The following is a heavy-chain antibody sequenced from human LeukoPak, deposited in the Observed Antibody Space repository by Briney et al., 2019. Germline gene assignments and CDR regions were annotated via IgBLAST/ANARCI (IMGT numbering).Heavy chain of an antibody. CDR2: IYHSGST. V-gene: IGHV4-30-2*01. CDR1: GGSISSGGYY. J-gene: IGHJ4*02. CDR3: AREHLGHCSSTSCPQK. Sequence: PSETLSLTCTVSGGSISSGGYYWSWIRQPPGKGLEWIGYIYHSGSTYYNPSLKSRVTISVDRSKNQFSLKLSSVTAADTAVYYCAREHLGHCSSTSCPQKWGQGTLVTVSS. D-gene: IGHD2-2*01.